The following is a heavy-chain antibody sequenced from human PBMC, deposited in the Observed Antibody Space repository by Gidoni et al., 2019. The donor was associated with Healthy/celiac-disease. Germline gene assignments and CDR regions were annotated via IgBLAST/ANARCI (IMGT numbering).Heavy chain of an antibody. Sequence: QVTLKESGPVRVKPTETLTLTCTVSGFSLSNARMGVSWIRQPPGKALEWLAHIFSNDENSYSTSLKRRLTISKDTSKTQVVLTMTNMDPVDTATYYCARIVFLGDFCSGPSGMDVWRQGTTVTVSS. J-gene: IGHJ6*02. CDR1: GFSLSNARMG. CDR3: ARIVFLGDFCSGPSGMDV. D-gene: IGHD3-3*01. V-gene: IGHV2-26*01. CDR2: IFSNDEN.